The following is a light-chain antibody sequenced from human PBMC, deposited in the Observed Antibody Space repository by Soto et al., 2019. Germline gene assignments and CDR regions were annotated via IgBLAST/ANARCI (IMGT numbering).Light chain of an antibody. V-gene: IGKV3-20*01. J-gene: IGKJ1*01. Sequence: EIVLTQSPGTLSLSPGERATLSCRASQSVSSSYLAWYQQKPGQAPRLLIYGASSRATGIPDRFSGSGSGTDLTLSISRLEPEDFEVYYCQQYGSSSTFGQGTKVEIK. CDR3: QQYGSSST. CDR2: GAS. CDR1: QSVSSSY.